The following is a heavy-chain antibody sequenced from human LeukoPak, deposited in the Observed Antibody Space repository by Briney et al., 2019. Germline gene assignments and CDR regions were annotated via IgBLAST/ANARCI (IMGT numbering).Heavy chain of an antibody. CDR3: ARVEEGYGSGRRGNFYYYYMDV. CDR1: GGSISSYY. J-gene: IGHJ6*03. Sequence: SETLSLTCTVSGGSISSYYWSWIRQPPGKGLEWIGYVHYGGSTNYNPSLKSRVTISVDTSKNQFSLKLSSVTTADTAVYYCARVEEGYGSGRRGNFYYYYMDVWGKGTTVTISS. CDR2: VHYGGST. D-gene: IGHD3-10*01. V-gene: IGHV4-59*01.